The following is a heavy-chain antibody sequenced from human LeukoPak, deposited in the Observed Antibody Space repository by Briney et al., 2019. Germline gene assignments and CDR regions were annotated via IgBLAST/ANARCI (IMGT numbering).Heavy chain of an antibody. D-gene: IGHD3-10*01. V-gene: IGHV3-64D*06. CDR2: ISSYGGST. J-gene: IGHJ4*02. CDR1: GFTFSSYA. CDR3: VRDCSYDYSSGSPLDY. Sequence: GGSLSLSCSVSGFTFSSYAMHCVRQSPGKGVEYVSAISSYGGSTYYADSVKARFTISRDNSKNTLYLQMSSLRAEDTAVYYCVRDCSYDYSSGSPLDYWGQGTLVTVSS.